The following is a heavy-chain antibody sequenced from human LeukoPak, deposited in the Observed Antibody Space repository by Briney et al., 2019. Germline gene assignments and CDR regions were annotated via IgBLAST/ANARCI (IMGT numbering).Heavy chain of an antibody. Sequence: QPGVSLRLSCAASGFTFSSYSMNWVRQAPGKGLEWVSYISSSSSTIYYADSVKGRFTISRDNAKNSLYLQMNSLRAEDTAVYYCARDETTDDTGMDVWGQGTTVTVSS. V-gene: IGHV3-48*01. D-gene: IGHD1-7*01. CDR3: ARDETTDDTGMDV. CDR2: ISSSSSTI. J-gene: IGHJ6*02. CDR1: GFTFSSYS.